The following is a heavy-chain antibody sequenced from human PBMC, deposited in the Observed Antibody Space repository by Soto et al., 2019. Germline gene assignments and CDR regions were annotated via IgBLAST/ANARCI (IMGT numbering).Heavy chain of an antibody. J-gene: IGHJ6*02. Sequence: SETLSLTCTVSGGSISSGGYYWSWIRQHPGKGLEWIGYIYYSGSTYYNPSLKSRVTISVDTSKNQFSLRLSSVTAADTAVYYCARDRRSGWFGEGYYGMDVWGQGTTVTVSS. CDR1: GGSISSGGYY. D-gene: IGHD3-10*01. CDR3: ARDRRSGWFGEGYYGMDV. V-gene: IGHV4-31*03. CDR2: IYYSGST.